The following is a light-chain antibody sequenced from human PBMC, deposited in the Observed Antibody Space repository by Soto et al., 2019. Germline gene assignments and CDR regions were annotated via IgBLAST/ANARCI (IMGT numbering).Light chain of an antibody. CDR2: DVS. CDR3: AAWDDSLNGRV. CDR1: SGDVGGYNF. Sequence: QSVLTQPRSVSGSPGQSVTISCTGASGDVGGYNFVSWYQQHPGKAPTLMIFDVSQRPSGVPDRFSGSKSGNTASLAISGLQSDDEADYYCAAWDDSLNGRVFGTGTKLTVL. J-gene: IGLJ1*01. V-gene: IGLV2-11*01.